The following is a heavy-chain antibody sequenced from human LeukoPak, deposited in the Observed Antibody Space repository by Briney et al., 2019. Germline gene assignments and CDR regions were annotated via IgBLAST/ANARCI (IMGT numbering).Heavy chain of an antibody. CDR3: ARDLNFYGSGRGVDY. J-gene: IGHJ4*02. D-gene: IGHD3-10*01. CDR2: ITQGSDYI. CDR1: GFTFSSYS. Sequence: GGSLRLSCAASGFTFSSYSMNWVRQAPGKGLEWVSSITQGSDYIYYADSVKGRFIISRDNAKNSLYQQMNSLRAEDTAMYYCARDLNFYGSGRGVDYWSQGTLVTVSS. V-gene: IGHV3-21*01.